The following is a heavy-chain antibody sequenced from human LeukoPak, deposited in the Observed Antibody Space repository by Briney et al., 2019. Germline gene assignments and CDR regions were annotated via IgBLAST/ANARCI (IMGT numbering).Heavy chain of an antibody. CDR3: AREPGRGIAARPEDY. V-gene: IGHV1-69*05. Sequence: SVKVSCKASGGTFSSYAISWVRQAPGQGLEWMGRIIPIFGTANYAQKFQGRVTITTDESTSTAYMELSSLRSEDTAVYYCAREPGRGIAARPEDYWGQGTLVIVSS. J-gene: IGHJ4*02. D-gene: IGHD6-6*01. CDR2: IIPIFGTA. CDR1: GGTFSSYA.